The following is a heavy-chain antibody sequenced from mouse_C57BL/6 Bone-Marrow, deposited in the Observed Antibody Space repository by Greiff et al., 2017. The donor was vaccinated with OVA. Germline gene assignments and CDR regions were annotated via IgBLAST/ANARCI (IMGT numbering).Heavy chain of an antibody. CDR2: ISYDGSN. CDR1: GYSITSGYY. D-gene: IGHD2-3*01. Sequence: VQLQESGPGLVKPSQSLSLTCSVTGYSITSGYYWNGIRQFPGNKLEWMGYISYDGSNNYNPSLKNRISITRDTSKNQFFLKLNSVTTEDTATYYCAIYDASDYWGQGTTLTVSS. J-gene: IGHJ2*01. CDR3: AIYDASDY. V-gene: IGHV3-6*01.